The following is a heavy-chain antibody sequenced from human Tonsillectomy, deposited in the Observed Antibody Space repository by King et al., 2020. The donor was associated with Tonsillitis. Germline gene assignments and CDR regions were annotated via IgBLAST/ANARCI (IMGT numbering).Heavy chain of an antibody. Sequence: QLQESGPGLVKPSETLSLTCTVSGGSMSGYYWSWIRQAPGKGPEWIGYIYFSGSTHYNPSLRSRVAISIDTSNNQFSLQLKAVTAADTAVYYCARDFGMGTYYTRPLYYWGQGTLVTVSS. CDR3: ARDFGMGTYYTRPLYY. D-gene: IGHD3-10*01. J-gene: IGHJ4*02. CDR1: GGSMSGYY. CDR2: IYFSGST. V-gene: IGHV4-59*01.